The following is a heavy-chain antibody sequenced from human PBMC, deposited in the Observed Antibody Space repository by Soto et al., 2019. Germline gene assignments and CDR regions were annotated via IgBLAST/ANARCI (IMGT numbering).Heavy chain of an antibody. Sequence: GGPLRLSCAASGITLSSQWMSRVRQDPGRGLEWVANIKYSGSETSYVDCAKGRFTISRDDSKSSRYRQLYSLRAEDTAVYYCLPSMVRGAVDYYYYGMDVWGQGTTVTVSS. J-gene: IGHJ6*02. CDR3: LPSMVRGAVDYYYYGMDV. V-gene: IGHV3-7*05. CDR2: IKYSGSET. CDR1: GITLSSQW. D-gene: IGHD3-10*01.